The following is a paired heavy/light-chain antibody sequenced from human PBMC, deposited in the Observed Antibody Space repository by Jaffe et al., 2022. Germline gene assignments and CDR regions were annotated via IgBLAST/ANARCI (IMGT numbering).Light chain of an antibody. CDR2: DAF. V-gene: IGKV1-33*01. Sequence: DIQMTQSPSSLSASVGDRVTITCQASQDISNYLNWYQQKPGKAPKLLIYDAFNLETGVPSRFSGSGSGTDFTFTISSLQPEDIATYYCQQYDDLPSLTFGGGTKVEIK. CDR3: QQYDDLPSLT. CDR1: QDISNY. J-gene: IGKJ4*01.
Heavy chain of an antibody. V-gene: IGHV3-23*01. Sequence: EVQLLESGGGFVQPGGSLRLSCGASGFSFRSYAMSWVRQAPGKGLEWVSAISGSGGSPYYADSVKGRFTISRDNSKNTVFLQMNSLRAEDTAVYYCAKERGSDWSPHYFDYWGQGTLVTVSS. J-gene: IGHJ4*02. CDR1: GFSFRSYA. CDR3: AKERGSDWSPHYFDY. CDR2: ISGSGGSP. D-gene: IGHD6-19*01.